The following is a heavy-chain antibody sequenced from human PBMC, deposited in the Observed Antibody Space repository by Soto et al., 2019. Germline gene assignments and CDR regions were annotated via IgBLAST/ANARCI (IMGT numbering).Heavy chain of an antibody. Sequence: EVHLLESGGGLVQPGGSRRLSCAGTGFNFSSYGMSWVRQAPGKGLEWVSTIRGSACNANYAYSVTGRFTISREDSTNTLHREMNSRGPADTDVYYCGRPLLLGKSDFHPWGQGTLVLVAS. CDR3: GRPLLLGKSDFHP. CDR2: IRGSACNA. D-gene: IGHD3-10*01. V-gene: IGHV3-23*01. J-gene: IGHJ5*02. CDR1: GFNFSSYG.